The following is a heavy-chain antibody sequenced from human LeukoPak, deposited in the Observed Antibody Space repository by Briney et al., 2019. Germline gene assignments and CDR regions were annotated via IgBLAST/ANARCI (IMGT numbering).Heavy chain of an antibody. V-gene: IGHV3-30-3*01. CDR2: ISYDGSNK. J-gene: IGHJ4*02. Sequence: GGSLRLSCEASGFTFSSYAMHWVRQAPGKGLEWVAVISYDGSNKYYADSVKGRFTISRDNSKNTLYLQMNSLRAEDTAVYYCASPRGDYYDSSGYTFDYWGQGTLVTVSS. D-gene: IGHD3-22*01. CDR3: ASPRGDYYDSSGYTFDY. CDR1: GFTFSSYA.